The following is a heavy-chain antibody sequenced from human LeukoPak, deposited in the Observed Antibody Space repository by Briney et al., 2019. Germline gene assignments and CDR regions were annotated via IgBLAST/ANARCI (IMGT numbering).Heavy chain of an antibody. J-gene: IGHJ4*02. CDR2: IRRRAYGGAA. CDR1: GFAFDDFA. V-gene: IGHV3-49*04. CDR3: SRNGLVDFDY. Sequence: PGGSLRLSCTTSGFAFDDFAMSWVRQPAGKGLEWVGFIRRRAYGGAAEYAASVKGRFIISRDDSKGIAYLQMNSLKTEGTAAYYCSRNGLVDFDYWGQGSRVIVSP.